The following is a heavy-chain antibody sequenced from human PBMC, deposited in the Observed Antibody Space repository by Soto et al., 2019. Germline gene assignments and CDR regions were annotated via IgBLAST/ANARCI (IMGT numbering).Heavy chain of an antibody. CDR2: ISSSSSSI. Sequence: EVQVVESGGGLVQPGGSLRLSCAASGFTFSSYSMNWVRQAPGKGLEWVSYISSSSSSIFYADSVKGRFTISRDNVKNSLYLQMNSLRAEDTAVYYCARNLCSGGSCYGDYWGQGTLVTVSS. D-gene: IGHD2-15*01. CDR3: ARNLCSGGSCYGDY. V-gene: IGHV3-48*01. CDR1: GFTFSSYS. J-gene: IGHJ4*02.